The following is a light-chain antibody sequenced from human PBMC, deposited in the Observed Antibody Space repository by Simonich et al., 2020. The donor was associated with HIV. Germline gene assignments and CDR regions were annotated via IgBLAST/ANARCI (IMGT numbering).Light chain of an antibody. CDR2: GAS. V-gene: IGKV3-15*01. CDR1: QSVSSN. CDR3: QQYNNWPPLT. Sequence: DIVMTQSPATLSVSPGERATLSCQASQSVSSNLAWYQQKPGQAPRLLIYGASTRATGIPARFSGSGSGTEFTLTISSMQSEDVAVYYCQQYNNWPPLTFGGGTKVEIK. J-gene: IGKJ4*01.